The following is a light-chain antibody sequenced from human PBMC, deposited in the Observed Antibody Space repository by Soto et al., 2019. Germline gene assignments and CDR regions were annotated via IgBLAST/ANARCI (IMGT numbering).Light chain of an antibody. Sequence: DIQITQSPSTLSASVGDRVTITCRASQSISSWLAWYQQKPGKAPKVLIFDASSLESGVPPRFSGSGAATECTRTISSLQPDDVETDYCQQYSTYPWTFGQGTKVDI. CDR3: QQYSTYPWT. V-gene: IGKV1-5*01. CDR2: DAS. CDR1: QSISSW. J-gene: IGKJ1*01.